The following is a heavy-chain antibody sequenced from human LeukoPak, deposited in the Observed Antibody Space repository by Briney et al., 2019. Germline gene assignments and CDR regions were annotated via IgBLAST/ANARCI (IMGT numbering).Heavy chain of an antibody. Sequence: GGSLRLSCAASGFTVSSNYMSWVRQAPGKGLEWVGRIKSKTDGGTTDYAAPVKGRFTISRDDSKNTLYLQMNSLKTEDTAVYYCTTVRSYFDWLLPDWGQGTLVTVSS. J-gene: IGHJ4*02. CDR3: TTVRSYFDWLLPD. V-gene: IGHV3-15*01. CDR2: IKSKTDGGTT. CDR1: GFTVSSNY. D-gene: IGHD3-9*01.